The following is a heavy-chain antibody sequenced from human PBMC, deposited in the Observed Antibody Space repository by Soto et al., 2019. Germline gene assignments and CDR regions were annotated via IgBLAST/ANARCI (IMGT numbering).Heavy chain of an antibody. V-gene: IGHV3-53*01. CDR2: IYGGGTI. CDR3: ATGRTEGHYFNH. J-gene: IGHJ4*02. D-gene: IGHD1-26*01. Sequence: SLRLSCAVSGFTVSSKYMSWVRQAPGKGLEWVALIYGGGTIYYADSVKGRFTISRDNSKNTLYLQMNSLRSEDTAVYYCATGRTEGHYFNHWGQGTLVTVSS. CDR1: GFTVSSKY.